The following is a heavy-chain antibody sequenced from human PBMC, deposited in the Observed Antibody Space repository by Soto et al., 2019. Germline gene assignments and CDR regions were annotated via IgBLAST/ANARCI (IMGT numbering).Heavy chain of an antibody. Sequence: SVKVSCKASGATLNSFINYGITWVRQAPGQGLEYMGGIIPVFGAANHAQKFQGRVTISADESTRTVNMELSSLRSNDTAVYYCARFSATKILVCKYDALKTWGQGTMVTVSS. J-gene: IGHJ3*01. CDR2: IIPVFGAA. CDR1: GATLNSFINYG. V-gene: IGHV1-69*13. D-gene: IGHD5-12*01. CDR3: ARFSATKILVCKYDALKT.